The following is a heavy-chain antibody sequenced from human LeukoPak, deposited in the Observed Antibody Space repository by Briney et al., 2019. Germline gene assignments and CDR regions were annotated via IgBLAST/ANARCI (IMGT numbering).Heavy chain of an antibody. CDR2: TYYRSHWVY. CDR3: ARESVAERFDC. D-gene: IGHD1-1*01. V-gene: IGHV6-1*01. Sequence: SQTLSLTCAISGDSVSSNNAAWNWTRQSPSRGLDLLGRTYYRSHWVYDYAGSVKGRITVNPDTSKNQFSLQLKSVIPEDTAVYYCARESVAERFDCWGQGSLVTVSS. J-gene: IGHJ4*02. CDR1: GDSVSSNNAA.